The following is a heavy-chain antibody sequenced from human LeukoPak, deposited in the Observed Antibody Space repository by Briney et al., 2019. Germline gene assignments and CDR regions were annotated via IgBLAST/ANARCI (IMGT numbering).Heavy chain of an antibody. Sequence: GASVKVSCKASGYTFTGYYMHWVRQAPGQGLEWMGWNNPNSGGTNYAQKFQGRVTMTRDTSISTAYMELSRLRSDDTAVYYCARAGLGYDILTGYSTQYFDYWGQGTLVTVSS. J-gene: IGHJ4*02. D-gene: IGHD3-9*01. V-gene: IGHV1-2*02. CDR2: NNPNSGGT. CDR3: ARAGLGYDILTGYSTQYFDY. CDR1: GYTFTGYY.